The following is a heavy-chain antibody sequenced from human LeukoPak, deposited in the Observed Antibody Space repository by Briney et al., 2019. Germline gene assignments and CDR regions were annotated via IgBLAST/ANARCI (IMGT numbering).Heavy chain of an antibody. J-gene: IGHJ4*02. V-gene: IGHV4-61*09. CDR3: ARDLRYSASY. D-gene: IGHD2-21*01. Sequence: SQTLSLTCTVSGGTLDLGSYYWTWVRQSPGQGLVWIGHFYSSGNAIARYNPSLESRVTISLDTSKNQFSLKLTSVTAADTAVYYCARDLRYSASYWGQGTLVTVSS. CDR2: FYSSGNA. CDR1: GGTLDLGSYY.